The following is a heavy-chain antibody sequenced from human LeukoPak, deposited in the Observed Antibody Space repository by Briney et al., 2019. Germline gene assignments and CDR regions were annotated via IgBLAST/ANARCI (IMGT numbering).Heavy chain of an antibody. CDR3: AKDARRSSGWWFFDH. D-gene: IGHD6-19*01. CDR1: GLAFSSLD. J-gene: IGHJ4*02. CDR2: ISDSGDRT. Sequence: GGSLRLSCAASGLAFSSLDMGWVRQAPGKGLEWVSAISDSGDRTYYADSVKGRFTLSRDNSKNTLYLQMNSLRAEDTAVYYCAKDARRSSGWWFFDHWGQGTLVTVSS. V-gene: IGHV3-23*01.